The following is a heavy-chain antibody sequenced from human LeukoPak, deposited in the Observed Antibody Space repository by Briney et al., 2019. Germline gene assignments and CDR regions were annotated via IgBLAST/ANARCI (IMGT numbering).Heavy chain of an antibody. V-gene: IGHV3-21*04. CDR2: ISSSSNYI. CDR3: AKDMGRSVVIATLDY. D-gene: IGHD2-21*01. Sequence: PGGSLRLSCAASGFTFTTYTMNWVRQAPGKGLEWVSAISSSSNYIYYADSVKGRFTISRDNAKNSLYLQMNSLRAEDMALYYCAKDMGRSVVIATLDYWGQGTLVTVSS. J-gene: IGHJ4*02. CDR1: GFTFTTYT.